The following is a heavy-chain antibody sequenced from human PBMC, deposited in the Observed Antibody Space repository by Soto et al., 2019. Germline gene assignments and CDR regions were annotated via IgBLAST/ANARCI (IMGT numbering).Heavy chain of an antibody. CDR1: GGSFSGYY. J-gene: IGHJ1*01. CDR2: INHSGST. CDR3: AKSSDGPQH. V-gene: IGHV4-34*01. D-gene: IGHD3-16*02. Sequence: SETLSLTCAVYGGSFSGYYWTWIRQPPGKGLEWIGEINHSGSTNYNPSLKSRVTISVDTSKSQFSLKLSSVTAADTAVYYCAKSSDGPQHWGQGTLVTVSS.